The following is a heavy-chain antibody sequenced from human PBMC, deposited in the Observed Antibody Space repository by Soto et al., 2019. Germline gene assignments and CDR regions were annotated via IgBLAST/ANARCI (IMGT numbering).Heavy chain of an antibody. CDR2: IYWDDDK. CDR1: GFSLSSTRMA. Sequence: QITLKESGPTLVKPTQTLTLTCTFSGFSLSSTRMAVGWIRQPPGKALEWLALIYWDDDKRYSPFLKNRLTITKDTSKNQVVLTMSNMDPVDTARYYCAHIVVAGLGYYFDYGGQGTLVTVSS. CDR3: AHIVVAGLGYYFDY. J-gene: IGHJ4*02. D-gene: IGHD6-19*01. V-gene: IGHV2-5*02.